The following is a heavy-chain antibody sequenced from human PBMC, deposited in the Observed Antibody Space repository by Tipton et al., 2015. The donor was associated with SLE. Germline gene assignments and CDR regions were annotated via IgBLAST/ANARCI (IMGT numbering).Heavy chain of an antibody. D-gene: IGHD1-26*01. CDR3: ASPGIGPVY. CDR1: GGSISSSSYY. V-gene: IGHV4-39*01. Sequence: LRLSCTVSGGSISSSSYYWGWIRQPPGKGLEWIGSIYYSGSTYYNPSLKSRVTISVDTSKNQFSLKLSSVTAADTAVYYCASPGIGPVYWGQGTLVTVSS. CDR2: IYYSGST. J-gene: IGHJ4*02.